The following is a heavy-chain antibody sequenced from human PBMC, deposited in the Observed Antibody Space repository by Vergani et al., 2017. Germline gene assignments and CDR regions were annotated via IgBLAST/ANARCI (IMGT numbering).Heavy chain of an antibody. CDR2: ISAYNGNT. CDR1: GYTFTSYG. J-gene: IGHJ1*01. CDR3: ARDKVTYYDCWSGYYTYFQH. D-gene: IGHD3-3*01. V-gene: IGHV1-18*04. Sequence: QVQLVQSGAEVKKPGASVKVSCKASGYTFTSYGITWVRQAPGQGLEWMGWISAYNGNTNDAQKLQGRVTMTTDTSTSPAYMELRSLRSDDTAVYYCARDKVTYYDCWSGYYTYFQHWGQGTLVTVSS.